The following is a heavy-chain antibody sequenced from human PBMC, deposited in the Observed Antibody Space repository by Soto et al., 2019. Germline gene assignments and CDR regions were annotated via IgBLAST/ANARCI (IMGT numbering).Heavy chain of an antibody. CDR1: GGSFSGYY. CDR3: AREAVAGEGNWFDP. Sequence: PSETLSLTCAVYGGSFSGYYWSWIRQPPGKGLEWIGEINHSGSTNYNPSLKSRVTISVDTSKNQFSLKLSSVTAADTAVYYCAREAVAGEGNWFDPWGQGTLVTVSS. J-gene: IGHJ5*02. D-gene: IGHD6-19*01. V-gene: IGHV4-34*01. CDR2: INHSGST.